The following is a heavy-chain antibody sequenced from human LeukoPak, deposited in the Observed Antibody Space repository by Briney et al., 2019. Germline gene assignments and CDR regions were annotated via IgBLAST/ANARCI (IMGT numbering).Heavy chain of an antibody. V-gene: IGHV3-30*02. D-gene: IGHD6-13*01. J-gene: IGHJ4*02. CDR1: GFTFSKYG. CDR2: IRYDASNR. CDR3: AKDESTHGYSSSWYDY. Sequence: GGSLRLSCAASGFTFSKYGMHWVRQAPGKGLEWVAFIRYDASNRFYADSVKGQFTISRDNSNNTVYLQMNGLRAEDTAVYYCAKDESTHGYSSSWYDYWGQGTLVTVSS.